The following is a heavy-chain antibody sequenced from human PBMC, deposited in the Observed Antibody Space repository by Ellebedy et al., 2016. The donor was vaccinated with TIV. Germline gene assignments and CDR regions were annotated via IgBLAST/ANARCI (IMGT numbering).Heavy chain of an antibody. D-gene: IGHD6-19*01. V-gene: IGHV3-23*01. CDR1: GFTFSSYV. Sequence: GGSLRLSCAASGFTFSSYVMSWVRQAPGKGLEWVAGINGRAYTTYYAESVRGRFTISRDNSRNTLYLQMNSLRDEDTAVYYCARGEWLGSFDYWGQGTLVTVSS. J-gene: IGHJ4*02. CDR3: ARGEWLGSFDY. CDR2: INGRAYTT.